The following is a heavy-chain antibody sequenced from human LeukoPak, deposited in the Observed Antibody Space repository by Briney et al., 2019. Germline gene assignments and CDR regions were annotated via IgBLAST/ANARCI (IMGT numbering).Heavy chain of an antibody. CDR3: ARDESSGSYGPNLDY. D-gene: IGHD1-26*01. J-gene: IGHJ4*02. CDR1: GYRLTKYG. V-gene: IGHV1-18*01. Sequence: ASVKVSCKASGYRLTKYGISWVRQAPRQQLQWMGWISTYNANTNYAQKLQGRVTMTTDTSTSTAYMELRSLRSDDTAVYYCARDESSGSYGPNLDYWGQGTLVTVSS. CDR2: ISTYNANT.